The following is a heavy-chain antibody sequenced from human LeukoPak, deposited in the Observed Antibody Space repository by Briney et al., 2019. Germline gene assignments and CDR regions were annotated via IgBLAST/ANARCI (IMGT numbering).Heavy chain of an antibody. Sequence: ASVKVSCKASGYTFTSYGINWVRQATGQGLEWMGWMNPNSGNTGYAQKFQGRVTMTRNTSISTAYMELSSLRSEDTAVYYCARGVRGYCSSTSCYYFYWGQGTLVTVSS. CDR1: GYTFTSYG. J-gene: IGHJ4*02. D-gene: IGHD2-2*01. CDR2: MNPNSGNT. CDR3: ARGVRGYCSSTSCYYFY. V-gene: IGHV1-8*02.